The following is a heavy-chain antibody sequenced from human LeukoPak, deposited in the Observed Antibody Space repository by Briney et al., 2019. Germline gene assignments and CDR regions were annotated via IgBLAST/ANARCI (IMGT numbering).Heavy chain of an antibody. D-gene: IGHD3-10*01. Sequence: PGGSLRLSCAASGFTVSSNYMSWVRQAPGKGLEWVSVIYSGGGTYYADSVKGRFTISRDNSKNTLYLQMNSLRAEDTAVYYCARGGSGSYYNLDYWGQGTLVTVSS. CDR3: ARGGSGSYYNLDY. V-gene: IGHV3-53*01. J-gene: IGHJ4*02. CDR2: IYSGGGT. CDR1: GFTVSSNY.